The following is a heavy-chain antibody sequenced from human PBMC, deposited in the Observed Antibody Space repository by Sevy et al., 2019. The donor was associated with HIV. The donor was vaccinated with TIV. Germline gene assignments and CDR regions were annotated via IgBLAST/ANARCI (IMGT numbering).Heavy chain of an antibody. V-gene: IGHV3-48*01. J-gene: IGHJ5*02. CDR1: GFRFRDYR. D-gene: IGHD3-10*01. CDR3: ARDRGRGEVALDL. CDR2: ITSSSNTI. Sequence: GGSLRLSCAASGFRFRDYRMNWVRQAPGKGLEWVSYITSSSNTINYADSVKGRFTISRDNGRNSLYLQINSLRLEDTAVYYCARDRGRGEVALDLWGQGTLVTVSS.